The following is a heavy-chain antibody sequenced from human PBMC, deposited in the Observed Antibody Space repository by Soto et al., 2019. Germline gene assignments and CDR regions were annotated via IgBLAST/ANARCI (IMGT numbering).Heavy chain of an antibody. Sequence: SETLSLTCNVSGGSIRSYYWNWIRQPPGKTLEWIGDVYYSGSANYNPPLKSRVTISVDMSRNQFSLKLNSVTAADMAVYYCARGSMVRGPTPFDYWGQGTLVTVSS. D-gene: IGHD3-10*01. CDR2: VYYSGSA. CDR3: ARGSMVRGPTPFDY. CDR1: GGSIRSYY. J-gene: IGHJ4*02. V-gene: IGHV4-59*01.